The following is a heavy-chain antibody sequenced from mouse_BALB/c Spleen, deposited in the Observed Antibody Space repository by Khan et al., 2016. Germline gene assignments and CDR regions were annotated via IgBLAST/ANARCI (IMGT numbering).Heavy chain of an antibody. V-gene: IGHV1-82*01. D-gene: IGHD2-14*01. Sequence: QVQLQQSGPELVKPGASVKISCKASGYAFSSSWMNWVKQRPGQGLEWIGRIYPGDGDTNYNGKFKGKATLTADKSSSTAYMQLSSLTSVDSAVYFCARYYRYGGFDYWGQGTTLTVSS. J-gene: IGHJ2*01. CDR1: GYAFSSSW. CDR3: ARYYRYGGFDY. CDR2: IYPGDGDT.